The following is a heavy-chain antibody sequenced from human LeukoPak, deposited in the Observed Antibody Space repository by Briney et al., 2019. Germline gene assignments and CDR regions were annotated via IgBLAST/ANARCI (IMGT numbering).Heavy chain of an antibody. CDR3: ARKGRGNIVVVPAAIRYNWFDP. CDR1: GGSISSYY. Sequence: SETLSLTCTVSGGSISSYYWSWIRQPAGKGLEWIGRIYTSGSTNYNPSLKSRVTMSVDTSKNQFPLKLSSVTAADTAVYYCARKGRGNIVVVPAAIRYNWFDPWGQGTLVTVSS. CDR2: IYTSGST. J-gene: IGHJ5*02. D-gene: IGHD2-2*01. V-gene: IGHV4-4*07.